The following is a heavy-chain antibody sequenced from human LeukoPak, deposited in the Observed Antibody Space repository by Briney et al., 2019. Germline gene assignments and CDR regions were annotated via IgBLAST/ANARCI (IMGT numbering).Heavy chain of an antibody. V-gene: IGHV3-21*01. CDR1: GFTFSSYA. J-gene: IGHJ4*02. CDR3: ARGPHGGFVIIRTEF. Sequence: PGGSLRLSCAASGFTFSSYAMNWARQAPGKGLEWVSSIDSSSSYTYYADSVKGRFTISRANAKNSLFLQMNSLRAEDTAVYYCARGPHGGFVIIRTEFWGQGTLVTVSS. D-gene: IGHD3-3*01. CDR2: IDSSSSYT.